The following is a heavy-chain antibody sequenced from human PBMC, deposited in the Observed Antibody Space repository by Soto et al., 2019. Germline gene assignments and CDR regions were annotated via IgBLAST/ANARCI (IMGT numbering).Heavy chain of an antibody. D-gene: IGHD4-17*01. J-gene: IGHJ6*02. CDR3: ARHGVDYGDYASYYYYGMDV. CDR1: GGSISSSTYY. V-gene: IGHV4-39*01. CDR2: IYYSGSA. Sequence: QVQLQESGPGLVKPSETLSLTCTVSGGSISSSTYYWGWLRQPPGQELEWIGFIYYSGSAYYNPSLKSRGTISIDTPKNQFALKLTSVAAADTAVLYCARHGVDYGDYASYYYYGMDVWGRGTTVTVSS.